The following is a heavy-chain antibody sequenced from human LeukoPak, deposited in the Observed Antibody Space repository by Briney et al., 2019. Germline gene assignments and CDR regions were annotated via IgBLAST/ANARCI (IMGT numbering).Heavy chain of an antibody. D-gene: IGHD1-14*01. Sequence: PGGSLRLSCAASGFTFSSYSMNWVRQAPGKGLEWVSSISSSSSYVYYADSVKGRFTISRDNAKNSLYLQMNSLRAEDTAVYYCARDPRKAGAHDAFDIWGQGTMVTVSS. V-gene: IGHV3-21*01. J-gene: IGHJ3*02. CDR1: GFTFSSYS. CDR2: ISSSSSYV. CDR3: ARDPRKAGAHDAFDI.